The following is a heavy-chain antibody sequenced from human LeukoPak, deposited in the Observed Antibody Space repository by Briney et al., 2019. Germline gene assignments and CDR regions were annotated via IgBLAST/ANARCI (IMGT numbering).Heavy chain of an antibody. Sequence: PSETLSLTCAVYGGSFSGYYWSWIRQPPGKGLEWIGEINHSGSTNYNPSLKSRVTISVDTSKNQFSLKLSSVTAAGTAVYYCARGGIVVVVAATGWFDPWGQGTLVTVSS. J-gene: IGHJ5*02. V-gene: IGHV4-34*01. D-gene: IGHD2-15*01. CDR1: GGSFSGYY. CDR2: INHSGST. CDR3: ARGGIVVVVAATGWFDP.